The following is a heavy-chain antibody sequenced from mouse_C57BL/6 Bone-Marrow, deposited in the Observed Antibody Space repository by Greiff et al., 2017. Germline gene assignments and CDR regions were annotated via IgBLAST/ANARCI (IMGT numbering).Heavy chain of an antibody. CDR2: IGPSDSYT. J-gene: IGHJ3*01. CDR1: GYTFTSYW. D-gene: IGHD2-2*01. Sequence: QVQLQQPGAELVKPGASVKLSCKASGYTFTSYWMQWVKQRPGQGLEWIGEIGPSDSYTNYNQKVKGKATLTVDTASSTAYMQLSSLTSEDSAVYYCARNYGYTAYWGQGTLVTVSA. V-gene: IGHV1-50*01. CDR3: ARNYGYTAY.